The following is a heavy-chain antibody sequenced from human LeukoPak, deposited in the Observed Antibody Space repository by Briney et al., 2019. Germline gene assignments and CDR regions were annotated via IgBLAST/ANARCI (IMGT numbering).Heavy chain of an antibody. CDR3: ARAQYYSDSTGYYYLHY. CDR2: ISSSSSSTI. D-gene: IGHD3-22*01. Sequence: GGSLRLACVGSGFTFSSYHMNGVRQAPGKGLEWVSYISSSSSSTIYYADSVKGRFTISRDNAKNSLYLQTNSLRAEDTAVYCARAQYYSDSTGYYYLHYWGQGTLVTVSS. V-gene: IGHV3-48*01. CDR1: GFTFSSYH. J-gene: IGHJ4*02.